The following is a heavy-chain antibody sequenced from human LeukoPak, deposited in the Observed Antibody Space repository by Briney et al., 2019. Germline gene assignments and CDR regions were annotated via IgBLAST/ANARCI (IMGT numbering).Heavy chain of an antibody. J-gene: IGHJ6*03. Sequence: SQTLSLTCAISGDSVSSNSAAWNWIRQSPSRGLEWLVRTYYRSKWYNDYAVSVKSRITINPDTSKNQFSLQLNSVTPEDTAVYYCARDQAVAGAHYYYYMDVWGKGTTVTVSS. V-gene: IGHV6-1*01. CDR2: TYYRSKWYN. CDR3: ARDQAVAGAHYYYYMDV. D-gene: IGHD6-19*01. CDR1: GDSVSSNSAA.